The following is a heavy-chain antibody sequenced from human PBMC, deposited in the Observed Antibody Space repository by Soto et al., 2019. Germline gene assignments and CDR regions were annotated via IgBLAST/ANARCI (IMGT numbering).Heavy chain of an antibody. CDR2: IYHSGST. CDR3: ARVSGSYYYGMDV. Sequence: QVQLQESGPGLVKPSGTLSLTCAVSGGSISSSNWWSWVRHPPGKGLEWIGEIYHSGSTNYNPSLKSRVTISVDKSKSQFSLKLSSVTAAETAVYYCARVSGSYYYGMDVWGQGITVTVSS. D-gene: IGHD1-26*01. CDR1: GGSISSSNW. J-gene: IGHJ6*02. V-gene: IGHV4-4*02.